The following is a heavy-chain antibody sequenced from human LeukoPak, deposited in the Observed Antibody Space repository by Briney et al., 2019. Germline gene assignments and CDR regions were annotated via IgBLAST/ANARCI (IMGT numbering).Heavy chain of an antibody. J-gene: IGHJ5*02. CDR3: TRDLREGYQLLYWFDP. Sequence: GASVKVSCKASGYTFTSYAVHWVRQAPGQRLEWMGWINAGNGNTKYSQKFQGRVTITRDTSASTAYMELSSLRSEDTAVYYCTRDLREGYQLLYWFDPWGQGTLVTVSS. D-gene: IGHD2-2*01. CDR1: GYTFTSYA. V-gene: IGHV1-3*01. CDR2: INAGNGNT.